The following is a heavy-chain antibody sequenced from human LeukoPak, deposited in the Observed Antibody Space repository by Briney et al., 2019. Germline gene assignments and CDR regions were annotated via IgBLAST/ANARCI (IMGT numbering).Heavy chain of an antibody. V-gene: IGHV3-21*01. Sequence: PGGSLRLSCAASGFSFSSSVMSWVRQAPGKGLEWVSTVSASGRATYYADSVKGRFTISRDNAKNSLYLQMNSLRAEDTAVYYCARAYYYDSSGYFGYWGQGTLVTVSS. D-gene: IGHD3-22*01. J-gene: IGHJ4*02. CDR1: GFSFSSSV. CDR3: ARAYYYDSSGYFGY. CDR2: VSASGRAT.